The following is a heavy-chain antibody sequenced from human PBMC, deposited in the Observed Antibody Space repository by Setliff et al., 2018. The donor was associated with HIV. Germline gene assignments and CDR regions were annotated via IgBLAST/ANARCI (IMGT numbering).Heavy chain of an antibody. CDR2: ISGNPYGGTT. Sequence: PGGSLRLSCAASGFTFSTYGMHWVRQAPGKGLEWVGFISGNPYGGTTEYAASVKGRFTISRDDSKSIAYLQMNSLKTEDTAVYYCSRGVLQFLEWSSSGDYYYYMDVWGKGTTVTVSS. CDR3: SRGVLQFLEWSSSGDYYYYMDV. D-gene: IGHD3-3*01. CDR1: GFTFSTYG. J-gene: IGHJ6*03. V-gene: IGHV3-49*04.